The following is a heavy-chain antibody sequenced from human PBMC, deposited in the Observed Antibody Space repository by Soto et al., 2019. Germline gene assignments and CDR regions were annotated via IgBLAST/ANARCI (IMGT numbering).Heavy chain of an antibody. Sequence: LSLTCTVAGASINDFYWSWIRQTPGKGLEWVGFMYYSETTKYNPSLKGRVNMSLDTSKNQVSLHLKSVTAADTAVYYCARANSSTWYKLEYKWFDPCRQGHQVTVSS. J-gene: IGHJ5*02. CDR3: ARANSSTWYKLEYKWFDP. CDR2: MYYSETT. CDR1: GASINDFY. V-gene: IGHV4-59*01. D-gene: IGHD6-13*01.